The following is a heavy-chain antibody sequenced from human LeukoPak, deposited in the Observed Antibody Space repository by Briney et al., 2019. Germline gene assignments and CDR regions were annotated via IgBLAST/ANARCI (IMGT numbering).Heavy chain of an antibody. V-gene: IGHV3-23*01. Sequence: GGSLRLSXAASGFTFSSYAMSWVRQAPGKGLEWLSAISGSGGSTYYADSVKGRFTISRDNSKNTLYLQMNSLRAEDMAVYYCAKDLRAGYDFWSGYYAFDIWGQGTMVTVSS. CDR3: AKDLRAGYDFWSGYYAFDI. CDR1: GFTFSSYA. CDR2: ISGSGGST. D-gene: IGHD3-3*01. J-gene: IGHJ3*02.